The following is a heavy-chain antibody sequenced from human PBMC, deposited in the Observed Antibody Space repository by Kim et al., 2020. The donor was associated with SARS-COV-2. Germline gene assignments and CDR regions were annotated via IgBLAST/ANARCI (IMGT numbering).Heavy chain of an antibody. J-gene: IGHJ6*02. V-gene: IGHV1-3*01. CDR3: ASTRGGIQLWLRGRGYYGMDV. CDR2: INAGNGNT. Sequence: ASVKVSCKASGYTFTSYAMHWVRQAPGQRLEWMGWINAGNGNTKYSQKFRGRVIITRDTSASTAYMELSSLRSEDTAVYYCASTRGGIQLWLRGRGYYGMDVWGQGTTVTVSS. D-gene: IGHD5-18*01. CDR1: GYTFTSYA.